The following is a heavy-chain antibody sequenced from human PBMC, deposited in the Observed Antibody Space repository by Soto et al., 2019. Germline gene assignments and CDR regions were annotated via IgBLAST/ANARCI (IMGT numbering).Heavy chain of an antibody. V-gene: IGHV4-38-2*01. Sequence: SETLSLTCAVSGYSISSGYYWGWLRQPPGKGLEWIGSIYHGGSTYYNPSLNSRVTLSIDMTNNHVSLILNSVTAADTAVYYCARLGGYVSVGYYYLWDSWGQGTPVTVSS. J-gene: IGHJ4*02. CDR2: IYHGGST. CDR1: GYSISSGYY. D-gene: IGHD3-22*01. CDR3: ARLGGYVSVGYYYLWDS.